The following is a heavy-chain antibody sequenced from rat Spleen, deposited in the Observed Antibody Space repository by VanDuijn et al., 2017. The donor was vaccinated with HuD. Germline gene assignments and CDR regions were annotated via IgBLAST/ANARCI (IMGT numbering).Heavy chain of an antibody. D-gene: IGHD1-11*01. J-gene: IGHJ3*01. Sequence: QVQLKESGPGLVQPSQTLSLTCTVAGFSLTSYNVHWVRQPPGKGLEWMGVIWNTGGTRYNSALKSRLSISKVTSKSQVFLKMNSLQTEDTATYYCARDRGGDWFAYWGQGTLVTVSS. CDR3: ARDRGGDWFAY. CDR2: IWNTGGT. V-gene: IGHV2-41*01. CDR1: GFSLTSYN.